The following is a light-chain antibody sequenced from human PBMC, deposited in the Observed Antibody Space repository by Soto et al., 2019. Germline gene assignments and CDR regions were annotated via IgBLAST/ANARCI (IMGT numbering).Light chain of an antibody. V-gene: IGKV3-20*01. CDR2: GTS. CDR1: QSVNGNY. CDR3: QQCGSLPGT. J-gene: IGKJ1*01. Sequence: ETVLTQSPGTLSLSPGERATLSCRASQSVNGNYLAWYQQKPGQAPRLLIYGTSSRATGIPDRFSGSGSGTDFTLTISRLEPEDVAVYYCQQCGSLPGTFGQGTKVDIK.